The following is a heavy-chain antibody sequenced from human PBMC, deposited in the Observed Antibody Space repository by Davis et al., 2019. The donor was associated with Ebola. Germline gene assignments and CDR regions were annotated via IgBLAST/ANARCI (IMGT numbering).Heavy chain of an antibody. J-gene: IGHJ5*02. D-gene: IGHD3-3*01. CDR1: GFTFTSSA. CDR2: IVVGSGNT. Sequence: SVKVSCKASGFTFTSSAVQWVRQARGQRLEWIGWIVVGSGNTNYAQKFQERVTITRDMSASTAYMELSSLRSEDTAVYYCAAEGGGLRFLEWSKFDPWGQGTLVTVSS. CDR3: AAEGGGLRFLEWSKFDP. V-gene: IGHV1-58*01.